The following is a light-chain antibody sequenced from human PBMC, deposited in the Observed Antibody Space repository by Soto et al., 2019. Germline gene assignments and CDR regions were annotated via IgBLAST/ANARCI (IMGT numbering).Light chain of an antibody. CDR3: QVWDSSSDPYV. CDR1: NIGSKS. Sequence: SYELTQPTSVSVAPGQTARITCGGNNIGSKSVHWYQQEPGQAPVLVVYDDGDRPSGIPEGFSGSKSGNTATLTITRVEAGDEADYYCQVWDSSSDPYVFGAGTKVTVL. V-gene: IGLV3-21*02. CDR2: DDG. J-gene: IGLJ1*01.